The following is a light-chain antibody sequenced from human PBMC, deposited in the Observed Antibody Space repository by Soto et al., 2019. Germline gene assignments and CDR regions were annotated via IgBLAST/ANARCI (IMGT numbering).Light chain of an antibody. CDR2: AAS. J-gene: IGKJ2*01. V-gene: IGKV1-39*01. Sequence: DIPMTQSPSSLSASVGDRVTITCRASQSISTYLSWYQQKPGKAPYLLIYAASSLQSGVPSRFSGSGSGTDFTLTISNLQPEDFATYYCHQTYSTPPYTFGQGTKVEIK. CDR3: HQTYSTPPYT. CDR1: QSISTY.